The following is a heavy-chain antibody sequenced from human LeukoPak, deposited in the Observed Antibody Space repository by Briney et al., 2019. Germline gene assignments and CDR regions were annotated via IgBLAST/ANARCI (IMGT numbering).Heavy chain of an antibody. V-gene: IGHV4-39*01. CDR1: GGSISSSSYY. D-gene: IGHD3-16*01. CDR2: IYYSGST. CDR3: ARGLELPRFGGPHRSYYFDY. J-gene: IGHJ4*02. Sequence: SETLSLTCTVSGGSISSSSYYWGWIRQPPGKGLEWIGSIYYSGSTYYNPSLKSRVTISVDTSKNQFSLKLSSVTAADTAVYYCARGLELPRFGGPHRSYYFDYWGQGTLVTVSS.